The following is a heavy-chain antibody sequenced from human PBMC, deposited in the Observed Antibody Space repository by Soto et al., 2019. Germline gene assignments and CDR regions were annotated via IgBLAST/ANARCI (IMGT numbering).Heavy chain of an antibody. CDR2: IYGGGIT. Sequence: EAQLVESGGGLVQPGGSLSLSCAVSGFSVSANYMNWVRQAPGKGLEWVSVIYGGGITYYTDSVKGKFTISRDNSKNTLYLQMNSLRAEDTALYYGARSSGWNRLDYWGQGTLVTVSS. CDR3: ARSSGWNRLDY. V-gene: IGHV3-66*01. CDR1: GFSVSANY. J-gene: IGHJ4*02. D-gene: IGHD6-19*01.